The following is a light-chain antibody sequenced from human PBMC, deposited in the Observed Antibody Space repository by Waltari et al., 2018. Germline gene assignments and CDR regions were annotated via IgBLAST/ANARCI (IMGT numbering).Light chain of an antibody. CDR2: AVS. V-gene: IGKV1-39*01. J-gene: IGKJ2*01. CDR3: QQSYSIPQT. Sequence: DIQMTQSPSSLSASVGDRVTITCRTSQSIFNFLNWYQQKPGRAPKLLIYAVSRLQTGVPSRFSGGGSGTDFTLTITNLQPEDFATYFCQQSYSIPQTFGLGTKLEI. CDR1: QSIFNF.